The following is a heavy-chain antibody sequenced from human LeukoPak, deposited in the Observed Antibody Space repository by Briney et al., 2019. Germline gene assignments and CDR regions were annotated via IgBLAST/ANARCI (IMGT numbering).Heavy chain of an antibody. Sequence: PGGSLRLSCAASGFTFSSNYMSWVRQAPGKGLEWVSVIYSGGSTYYADSVKGRFTISRDNSKNTLYLQMNSLRAEDTAVYYCARDGAGTDLDGMDVWGQGTTVTVSS. J-gene: IGHJ6*02. D-gene: IGHD1-7*01. CDR2: IYSGGST. V-gene: IGHV3-53*01. CDR3: ARDGAGTDLDGMDV. CDR1: GFTFSSNY.